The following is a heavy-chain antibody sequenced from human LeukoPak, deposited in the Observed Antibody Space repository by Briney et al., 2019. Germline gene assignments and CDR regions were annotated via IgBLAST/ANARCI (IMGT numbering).Heavy chain of an antibody. J-gene: IGHJ6*04. D-gene: IGHD2-2*01. CDR3: ARACSSTSCSGSDYYYYGMDV. Sequence: EASVKVSCKASGGTFSSYAISWVRQAPGQGLEWMGGIIPIFGIANYAQKFQGRVTITADKSTSTAYMELSSLRSEDTAVYYCARACSSTSCSGSDYYYYGMDVWGKGTTVTVSS. CDR2: IIPIFGIA. V-gene: IGHV1-69*17. CDR1: GGTFSSYA.